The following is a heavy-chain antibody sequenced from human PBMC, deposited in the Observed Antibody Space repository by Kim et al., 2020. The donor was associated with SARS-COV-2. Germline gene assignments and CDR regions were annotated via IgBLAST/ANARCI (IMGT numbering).Heavy chain of an antibody. Sequence: GGSLRLSCAASGFTFSDYYMSWIRQAPGKGLEWVSYISSSSSYTNYADSVKGRFTISRDNAKNSLYLQMNSLRAEDTAVYYCARAGDCSSTSCYFGSRGTHTYYFDYWGQGTLVTVSS. V-gene: IGHV3-11*06. D-gene: IGHD2-2*01. CDR1: GFTFSDYY. J-gene: IGHJ4*02. CDR2: ISSSSSYT. CDR3: ARAGDCSSTSCYFGSRGTHTYYFDY.